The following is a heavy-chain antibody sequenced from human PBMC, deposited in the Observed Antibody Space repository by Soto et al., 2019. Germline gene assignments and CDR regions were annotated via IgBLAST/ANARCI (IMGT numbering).Heavy chain of an antibody. D-gene: IGHD3-10*01. Sequence: WGSLRLSCAASEVNFVGSAIRCVRHSPLKWREWVGRIRSRANNYATSSGESVRGRFTFFRDDSKNMAFLQMNTLKTEDTAIYYCARGQQAAIGDYYYHGLDVWGQGTSVTVSS. V-gene: IGHV3-73*01. CDR3: ARGQQAAIGDYYYHGLDV. CDR1: EVNFVGSA. CDR2: IRSRANNYAT. J-gene: IGHJ6*02.